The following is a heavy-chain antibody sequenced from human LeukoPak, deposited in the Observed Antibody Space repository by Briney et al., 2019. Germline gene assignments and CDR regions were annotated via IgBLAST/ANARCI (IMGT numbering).Heavy chain of an antibody. Sequence: SETLSLTCAVSGYSISRCSYWGWIRQPPGKGLEWIGSVYHSGSAYYNPSLKSRVTISVDTSKNQFSLKLTSVTAADTAVYYCAVGLHSGQFAFDIWGQGTMVTVSS. CDR3: AVGLHSGQFAFDI. CDR2: VYHSGSA. V-gene: IGHV4-38-2*01. CDR1: GYSISRCSY. J-gene: IGHJ3*02. D-gene: IGHD5-24*01.